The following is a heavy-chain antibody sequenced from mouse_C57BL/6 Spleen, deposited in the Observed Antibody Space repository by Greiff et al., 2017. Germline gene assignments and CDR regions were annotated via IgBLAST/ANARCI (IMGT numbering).Heavy chain of an antibody. Sequence: VQLQQPGAELVRPGASVKLSCTASGFNIKDYYMHWVKQRPEQGLEWIGRIDPEDGDTEYAPKFQGKATMTADTSSNTAYLQLSSLTYEDTAVYDVSTYVRHRPPFDYWGQGTTLTVSS. CDR1: GFNIKDYY. CDR2: IDPEDGDT. D-gene: IGHD3-1*01. CDR3: STYVRHRPPFDY. V-gene: IGHV14-1*01. J-gene: IGHJ2*01.